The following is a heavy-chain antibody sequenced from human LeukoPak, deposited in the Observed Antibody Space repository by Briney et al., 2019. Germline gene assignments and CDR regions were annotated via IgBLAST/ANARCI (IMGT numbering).Heavy chain of an antibody. D-gene: IGHD3-16*01. CDR1: GYTFTSYD. CDR3: AGGFSSGGGGTWFDP. Sequence: ASVKVSCKASGYTFTSYDINWVRQATGQGLEWMGWMNPNSGNTGYAQKFQGRVTMTRNTSISTAYMEMSSLRSEDTAVYYCAGGFSSGGGGTWFDPGGRETRVTVSS. V-gene: IGHV1-8*01. CDR2: MNPNSGNT. J-gene: IGHJ5*02.